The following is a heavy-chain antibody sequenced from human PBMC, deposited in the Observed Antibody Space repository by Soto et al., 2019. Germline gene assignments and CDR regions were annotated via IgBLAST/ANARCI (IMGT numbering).Heavy chain of an antibody. Sequence: PGGSLRLSSATSGFTLISYDMHWVRQATGKGLEWVSAIGTAGDTYYPGSVKGRFTISRENAKNSLYLQMNSLRAGDTAVYYCERDPGMVRGVMGVDYWGQGT. V-gene: IGHV3-13*04. D-gene: IGHD3-10*01. CDR1: GFTLISYD. CDR2: IGTAGDT. J-gene: IGHJ4*02. CDR3: ERDPGMVRGVMGVDY.